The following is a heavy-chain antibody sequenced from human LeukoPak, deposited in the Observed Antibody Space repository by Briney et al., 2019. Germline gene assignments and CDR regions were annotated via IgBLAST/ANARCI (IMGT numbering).Heavy chain of an antibody. CDR2: INHSGST. Sequence: SETLSLTCAVYGGSFSGYYWSWIRQPPGKGLEWIGEINHSGSTNYNPSLKSRVTISVDTSKNQFSLKLSSVIAADTAVYYCARTTYSGSSYFDYWGQGTLVTVSS. CDR3: ARTTYSGSSYFDY. V-gene: IGHV4-34*01. J-gene: IGHJ4*02. D-gene: IGHD1-26*01. CDR1: GGSFSGYY.